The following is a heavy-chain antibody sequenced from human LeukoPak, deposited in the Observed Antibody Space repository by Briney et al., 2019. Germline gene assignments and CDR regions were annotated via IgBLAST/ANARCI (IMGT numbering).Heavy chain of an antibody. V-gene: IGHV2-5*02. CDR2: IYWDDDR. CDR1: GFSLSTSGVG. Sequence: SGPTLVKPTQTLTLTCTFSGFSLSTSGVGVGWFRQPPGEALEWLALIYWDDDRRYSPSLKSRLTITKDTSKNQVVLIMTNMDPVDTATYYCAHLPGRYYGSGTLGVFDPWGQGTLVTVSS. D-gene: IGHD3-10*01. CDR3: AHLPGRYYGSGTLGVFDP. J-gene: IGHJ5*02.